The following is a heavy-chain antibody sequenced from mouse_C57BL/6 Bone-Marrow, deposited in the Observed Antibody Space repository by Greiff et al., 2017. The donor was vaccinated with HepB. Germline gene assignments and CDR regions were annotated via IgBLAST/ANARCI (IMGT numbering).Heavy chain of an antibody. V-gene: IGHV1-61*01. Sequence: QVQLKEPGAELVRPGSSVKLSCKASGYTFTSYWMDWVKQRPGQGLEWIGNIYPSDSETHYNQKFKDKATLTVDKSSSTAYMQLSSLTSEDSAVYYCARGYYGSSYGYWGQGTTLTVSS. J-gene: IGHJ2*01. CDR1: GYTFTSYW. D-gene: IGHD1-1*01. CDR2: IYPSDSET. CDR3: ARGYYGSSYGY.